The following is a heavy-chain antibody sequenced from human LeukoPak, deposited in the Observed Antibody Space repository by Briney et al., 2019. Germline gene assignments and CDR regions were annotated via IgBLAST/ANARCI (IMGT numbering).Heavy chain of an antibody. Sequence: LXXSCKGSGXXXXXYXIGWVRXMXGXXLXXMXXXXPGDSDTRYSPSFQGQVTISADKSISTAYLQWSSLKASDTAMYYCARWGGTKYYYYYGMDVWGQGTTVTVSS. CDR1: GXXXXXYX. CDR2: XXPGDSDT. D-gene: IGHD1-7*01. V-gene: IGHV5-51*01. J-gene: IGHJ6*02. CDR3: ARWGGTKYYYYYGMDV.